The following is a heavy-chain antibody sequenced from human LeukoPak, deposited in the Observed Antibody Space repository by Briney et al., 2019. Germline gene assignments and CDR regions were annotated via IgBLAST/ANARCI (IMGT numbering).Heavy chain of an antibody. D-gene: IGHD3-9*01. CDR1: GFTFSSYA. Sequence: SGRSLRLSCAASGFTFSSYAMSWVRQAPGKGLEWVSAISGSGGSTYYADSVKGRFTISRDNAKNSLYLQMNSLRAEDTAVYYCARESYDILTGYYHRDYWGQGTLVTVSS. CDR2: ISGSGGST. CDR3: ARESYDILTGYYHRDY. J-gene: IGHJ4*02. V-gene: IGHV3-23*01.